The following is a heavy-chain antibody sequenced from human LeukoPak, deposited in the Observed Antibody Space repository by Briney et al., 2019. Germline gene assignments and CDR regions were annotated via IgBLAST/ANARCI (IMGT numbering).Heavy chain of an antibody. D-gene: IGHD6-13*01. CDR3: SRGGAPAGYAYDI. J-gene: IGHJ3*02. Sequence: GGSLRLSCATSGFTFRNFDLHWVRQATGEGLEWVSAIGTAGDTYYPDSVKGRFTISRDNAKNSFYLQMNDLRVGDTAVYYCSRGGAPAGYAYDIWGHGTVVTVSS. CDR1: GFTFRNFD. CDR2: IGTAGDT. V-gene: IGHV3-13*01.